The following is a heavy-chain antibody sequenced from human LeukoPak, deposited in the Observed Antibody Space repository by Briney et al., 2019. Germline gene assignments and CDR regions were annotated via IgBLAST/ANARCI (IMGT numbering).Heavy chain of an antibody. J-gene: IGHJ6*02. CDR2: IYYSGST. CDR1: GGSLSSGGYY. Sequence: SQTLSLTCTVSGGSLSSGGYYWSWIRQHPGKGLEWIGYIYYSGSTYYNPSLKSRVTISVDTSKNQFSLKPSSVTAADTAVYYCARDPANAEALWFGGGGMDVWGQGTTVTVSS. V-gene: IGHV4-31*03. D-gene: IGHD3-10*01. CDR3: ARDPANAEALWFGGGGMDV.